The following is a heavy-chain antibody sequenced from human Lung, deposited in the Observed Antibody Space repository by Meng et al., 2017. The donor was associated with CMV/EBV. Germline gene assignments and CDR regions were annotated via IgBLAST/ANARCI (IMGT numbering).Heavy chain of an antibody. V-gene: IGHV3-21*01. CDR3: AMDVSPRSSAYFAICYCHALDV. CDR2: ISSSGTYI. J-gene: IGHJ6*02. CDR1: GFTFSRYS. D-gene: IGHD2-15*01. Sequence: GEXXKISCAAPGFTFSRYSMNWVGQAPAKGLDWVSSISSSGTYIYYADSVKGRFTISRDNVQNSLYLQMNSLRAEDTAVYYCAMDVSPRSSAYFAICYCHALDVXGQGXTVTVSS.